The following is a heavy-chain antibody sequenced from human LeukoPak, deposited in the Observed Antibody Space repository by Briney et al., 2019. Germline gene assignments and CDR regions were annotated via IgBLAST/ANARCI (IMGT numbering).Heavy chain of an antibody. CDR1: GFTFSSYG. CDR2: ISWNSGSI. J-gene: IGHJ4*02. CDR3: AKDIGGADYYGSGSYYNLFY. Sequence: GGSLRLSCAASGFTFSSYGMNWVRQAPGKGLEWVSGISWNSGSIGYADTVKGRFTISRDNAKNSLYLQMNSLRAEDTALYYCAKDIGGADYYGSGSYYNLFYWGQGTLVTVSS. V-gene: IGHV3-9*01. D-gene: IGHD3-10*01.